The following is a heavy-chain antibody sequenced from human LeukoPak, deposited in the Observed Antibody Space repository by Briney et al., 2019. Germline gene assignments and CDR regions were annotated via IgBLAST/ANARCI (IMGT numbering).Heavy chain of an antibody. V-gene: IGHV4-59*08. CDR3: ARLSGRDYYFDY. D-gene: IGHD4/OR15-4a*01. CDR2: IYYSGST. Sequence: PSETLSLTCTVSGGSISGYYWSWIRQPPGKGLEWIGYIYYSGSTSYNPSLKSRVTISLDTSKNQFSLKLSSVTAADTAVYYCARLSGRDYYFDYWGQGTLVTVSS. J-gene: IGHJ4*02. CDR1: GGSISGYY.